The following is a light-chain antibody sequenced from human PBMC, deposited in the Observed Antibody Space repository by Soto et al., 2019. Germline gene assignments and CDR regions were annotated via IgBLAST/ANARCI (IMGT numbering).Light chain of an antibody. J-gene: IGLJ1*01. CDR1: SSNIGRSS. Sequence: QSVLTQAPSASGTPGQRVTISCSGSSSNIGRSSVNWYQHLPGTAPKLLIYSNDRRPSGVPERFSGSKSGTSASLAISGLQSEDEADYYCSAWDDSLNGLYVFGTGTKVTGL. CDR3: SAWDDSLNGLYV. CDR2: SND. V-gene: IGLV1-44*01.